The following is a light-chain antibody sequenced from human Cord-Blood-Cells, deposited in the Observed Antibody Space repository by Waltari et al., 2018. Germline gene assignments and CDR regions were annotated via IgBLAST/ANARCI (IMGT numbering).Light chain of an antibody. CDR2: DVS. CDR1: SSDVGGYNY. CDR3: SSYTSSRV. J-gene: IGLJ2*01. V-gene: IGLV2-14*01. Sequence: QSALTQPASVSGSPGQSITISCTGTSSDVGGYNYVSWYQQHPGKAPKLMIYDVSKRPSGVSNRFPGSKSGNTASLTISGLQAEDEADYYCSSYTSSRVFGGGTKLTVL.